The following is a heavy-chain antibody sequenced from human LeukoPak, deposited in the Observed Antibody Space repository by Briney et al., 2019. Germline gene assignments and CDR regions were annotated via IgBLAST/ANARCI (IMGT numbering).Heavy chain of an antibody. CDR3: AAEIEGYDILTGHFSPSC. CDR2: INASGGST. CDR1: GYTFTRHY. J-gene: IGHJ4*02. V-gene: IGHV1-46*01. Sequence: ASVRISCKASGYTFTRHYMNWVRQAPGQGLEWMGKINASGGSTTYAQKFQGRLAMTRDTSTATVYMELSSLRSEDTAVYYCAAEIEGYDILTGHFSPSCWGQGTLVTVSS. D-gene: IGHD3-9*01.